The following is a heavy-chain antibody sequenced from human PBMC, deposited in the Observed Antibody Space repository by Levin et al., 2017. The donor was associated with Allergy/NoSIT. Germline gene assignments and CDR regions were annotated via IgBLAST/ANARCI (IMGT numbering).Heavy chain of an antibody. J-gene: IGHJ4*02. Sequence: GASVKVSCVASGFTFSNYGMNWVRRAPGKGLEWVSLMSGVNDATFYADSVKGRFTISRDNSRNILYLQMNSLRADDTAVYYCTKGVFDSWGQGTLVTVSA. CDR1: GFTFSNYG. V-gene: IGHV3-23*01. CDR2: MSGVNDAT. CDR3: TKGVFDS.